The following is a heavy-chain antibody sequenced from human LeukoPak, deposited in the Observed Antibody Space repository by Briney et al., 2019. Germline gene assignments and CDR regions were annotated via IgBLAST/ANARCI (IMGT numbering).Heavy chain of an antibody. CDR3: AKLSGYDLPPSYYYDSSGYYLGAFDY. CDR2: ISYDGSNK. J-gene: IGHJ4*02. D-gene: IGHD3-22*01. V-gene: IGHV3-30*18. CDR1: GFTFSSYG. Sequence: QPGGSLRLSCAASGFTFSSYGMHWVRQAPGKGLEWVAVISYDGSNKYYADSVKGRFTISRDNSKNTLYLQMNSLRAEDTAVYYCAKLSGYDLPPSYYYDSSGYYLGAFDYWGQGTLVTVSS.